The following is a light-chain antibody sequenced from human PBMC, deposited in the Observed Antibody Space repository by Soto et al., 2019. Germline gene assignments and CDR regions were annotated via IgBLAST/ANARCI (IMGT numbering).Light chain of an antibody. J-gene: IGKJ4*01. CDR1: QSVNSY. Sequence: EIVLTQSPATLSLSPGERATLSCRASQSVNSYLAWYQQKPGQAPRLLIYDASTRATGIPARFSGSGSGTDFPLTISRLQPEDFATYCRQQSYRTLTFGGGTKVDI. CDR2: DAS. V-gene: IGKV3-11*01. CDR3: QQSYRTLT.